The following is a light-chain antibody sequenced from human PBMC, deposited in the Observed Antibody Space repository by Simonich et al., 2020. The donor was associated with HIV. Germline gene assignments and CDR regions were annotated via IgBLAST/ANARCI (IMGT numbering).Light chain of an antibody. Sequence: EIVLTQSPATLSLSPGDRATLSCWANQSVSSYLAWYQQKPGQAPRLLIYGASTRATGIPARFSGSGSGTEFTLTISSLQSEDFAVYYCQQYNNWPPITFGQGTRLEIK. CDR1: QSVSSY. J-gene: IGKJ5*01. V-gene: IGKV3-15*01. CDR2: GAS. CDR3: QQYNNWPPIT.